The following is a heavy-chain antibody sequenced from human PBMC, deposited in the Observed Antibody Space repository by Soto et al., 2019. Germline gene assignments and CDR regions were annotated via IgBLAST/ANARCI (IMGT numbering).Heavy chain of an antibody. D-gene: IGHD2-2*01. Sequence: ASVKVSCKVSGYTLTELSMHWVRQAPGKGHEWMGGFDPEDGETIYAQKFQGRVTMTEDTSTDTAYMELGSLRSEDTAVYYCATGYCSSTSCCSPYYGRDVWGQGTTVTV. J-gene: IGHJ6*02. CDR2: FDPEDGET. V-gene: IGHV1-24*01. CDR1: GYTLTELS. CDR3: ATGYCSSTSCCSPYYGRDV.